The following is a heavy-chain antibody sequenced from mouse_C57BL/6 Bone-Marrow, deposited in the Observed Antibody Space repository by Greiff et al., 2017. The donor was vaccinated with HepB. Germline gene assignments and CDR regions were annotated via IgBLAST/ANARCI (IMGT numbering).Heavy chain of an antibody. CDR2: IDPSDSET. Sequence: VQLQQPGAELVRPGSSVKLSYKASGYTFTSYWMHWVKQRPIQGLEWIGNIDPSDSETHYNQKFKDKATLTVDKSSSTAYMQLSSLTSEDSAVYYCARGDYYGSSYDYWGQGTTLTVSS. CDR1: GYTFTSYW. V-gene: IGHV1-52*01. CDR3: ARGDYYGSSYDY. J-gene: IGHJ2*01. D-gene: IGHD1-1*01.